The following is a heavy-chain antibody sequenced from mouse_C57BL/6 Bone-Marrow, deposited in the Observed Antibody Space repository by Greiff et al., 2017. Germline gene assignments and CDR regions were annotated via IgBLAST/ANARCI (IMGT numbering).Heavy chain of an antibody. V-gene: IGHV1-50*01. D-gene: IGHD1-1*02. CDR3: ARGSYGPGFAY. CDR2: IDPSDSYT. CDR1: GYTFTSYW. J-gene: IGHJ3*01. Sequence: QVQLQQPGAELVKPGASVKLSCKASGYTFTSYWMQWVKQRPGQGLEWIGEIDPSDSYTNYNQKFKGKATLTVDTSSSTAYMQLSSLTSEDSAVYYCARGSYGPGFAYWGKGTLVTVAA.